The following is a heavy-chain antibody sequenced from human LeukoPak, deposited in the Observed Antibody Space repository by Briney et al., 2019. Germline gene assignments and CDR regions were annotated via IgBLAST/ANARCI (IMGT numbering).Heavy chain of an antibody. J-gene: IGHJ5*02. CDR2: IWYDGSNK. CDR3: ARDNLVRGVITNWFDP. D-gene: IGHD3-10*01. Sequence: GGSLRLSCAASGFTFSSYGMHWVRQAPGKGLEWVEVIWYDGSNKYYADSVKGRFTISRDNSKNTLYLQMNSLRAEDTAVYYCARDNLVRGVITNWFDPWGQGTLVTVSS. V-gene: IGHV3-33*01. CDR1: GFTFSSYG.